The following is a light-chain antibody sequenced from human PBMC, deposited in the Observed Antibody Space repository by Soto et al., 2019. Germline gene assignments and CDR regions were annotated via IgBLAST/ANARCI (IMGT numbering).Light chain of an antibody. CDR1: QSVRSNY. J-gene: IGKJ1*01. CDR3: QQYVSAPWT. CDR2: GAS. V-gene: IGKV3-20*01. Sequence: EIVLTQPPGTLSLSPGERATLSCRASQSVRSNYLAWYQQKPGQAPRLLIYGASSRATGIPDRFSGSGTDFTLTISRLEPEDFAVYYCQQYVSAPWTFGQGTKVEIK.